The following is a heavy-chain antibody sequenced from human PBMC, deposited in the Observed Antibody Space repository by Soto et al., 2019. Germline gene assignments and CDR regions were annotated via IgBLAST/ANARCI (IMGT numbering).Heavy chain of an antibody. CDR1: GFTVSSNY. J-gene: IGHJ4*02. Sequence: EVQLVESGGGLVQPGGSLRLSCAASGFTVSSNYMSWVRQAPGKGLEWVSLIYTDTSTYFADSVKGRFTISRDNSKNTLYLQMNSLRAEDTAVYYCARAPSHKDLHLASDYWGQGALVTVSS. CDR2: IYTDTST. D-gene: IGHD2-15*01. V-gene: IGHV3-66*01. CDR3: ARAPSHKDLHLASDY.